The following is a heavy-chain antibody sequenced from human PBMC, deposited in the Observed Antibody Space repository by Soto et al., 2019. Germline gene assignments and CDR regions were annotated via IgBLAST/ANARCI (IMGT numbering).Heavy chain of an antibody. CDR3: SADLPDWGAYAFDY. V-gene: IGHV3-15*07. CDR1: GFTFNGAW. CDR2: VKSKVDGGTI. Sequence: EVQLVESGGGLVEPGGSLRLSCAASGFTFNGAWMNWVRQAPGKGLEWVGRVKSKVDGGTIDYAAPVKGKFTISRDDSTNTVYLQMGSLTPEDTAIYYCSADLPDWGAYAFDYWGQGTLVTVSS. J-gene: IGHJ4*02. D-gene: IGHD3-16*01.